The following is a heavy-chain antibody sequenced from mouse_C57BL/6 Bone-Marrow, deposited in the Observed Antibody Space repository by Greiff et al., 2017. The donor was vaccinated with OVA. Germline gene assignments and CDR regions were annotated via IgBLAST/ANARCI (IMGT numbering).Heavy chain of an antibody. J-gene: IGHJ2*01. Sequence: VKLMESGPELVKPGASVKISCKASGYAFSSSWMNWVKQRPGKGLEWIGRIYPGDGDTNYNGKLKGKATLTADKSSSTAYMQLSSLTSEDSAVYFCAKRGGNPFDYWGQGTTLTVSS. V-gene: IGHV1-82*01. CDR3: AKRGGNPFDY. D-gene: IGHD2-1*01. CDR2: IYPGDGDT. CDR1: GYAFSSSW.